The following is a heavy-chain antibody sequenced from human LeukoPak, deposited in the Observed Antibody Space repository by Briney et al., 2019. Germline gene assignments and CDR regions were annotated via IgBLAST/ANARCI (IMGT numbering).Heavy chain of an antibody. CDR2: ISYSGGGST. D-gene: IGHD6-19*01. V-gene: IGHV3-23*01. CDR3: AKDRVGAVAGTGFDY. J-gene: IGHJ4*02. Sequence: GGSLRLSCAASGFSFSSYAMSWVRQAPGKGLEWVSGISYSGGGSTYYADSVKGRFTISRDNSKNTLYLQMNSLRAEDTAVYYCAKDRVGAVAGTGFDYWGQGTLVTVSS. CDR1: GFSFSSYA.